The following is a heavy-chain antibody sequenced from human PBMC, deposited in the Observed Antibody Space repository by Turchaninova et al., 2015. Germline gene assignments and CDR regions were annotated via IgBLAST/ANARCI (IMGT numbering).Heavy chain of an antibody. J-gene: IGHJ4*02. CDR3: ARLKDYSHFDY. D-gene: IGHD2-15*01. CDR2: IFHSGNT. V-gene: IGHV4-38-2*01. Sequence: QVQLQESGPGLLKPSETLSLTCGVSSYSITSGYYWGRIRQPPGKGLEWIASIFHSGNTYYNPSLKSRVTISVDRSKNQFSLMLTSVTAADTAVYYCARLKDYSHFDYWGQGTLVTVSS. CDR1: SYSITSGYY.